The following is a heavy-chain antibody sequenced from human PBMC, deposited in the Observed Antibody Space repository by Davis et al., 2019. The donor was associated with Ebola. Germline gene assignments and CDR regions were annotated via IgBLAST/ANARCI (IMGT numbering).Heavy chain of an antibody. CDR3: ARDNYDILTGYNDY. Sequence: GESLKISCAASGFTFSSYWMSWVRQAPGKGLEWVANIKQDGSEKYYVDSVKGRFTISRDNAKNSLYLQMNSLRAEDTAVYYWARDNYDILTGYNDYWGQGTLVTVSS. CDR2: IKQDGSEK. CDR1: GFTFSSYW. J-gene: IGHJ4*02. D-gene: IGHD3-9*01. V-gene: IGHV3-7*03.